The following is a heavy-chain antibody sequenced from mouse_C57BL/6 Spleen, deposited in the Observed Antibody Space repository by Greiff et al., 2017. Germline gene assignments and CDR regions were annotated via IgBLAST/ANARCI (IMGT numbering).Heavy chain of an antibody. CDR1: GYSITSGYY. Sequence: EVKLMESGPGLVKPSQSLSLTCSVTGYSITSGYYWNWIRQVPGNKLEWMGYISYDGSNNYNPSLKNRISITRDTSKNQLFLKLNSVTTEDTATYYCARGELLLFAYWGQGTLVTVSA. V-gene: IGHV3-6*01. D-gene: IGHD2-12*01. CDR2: ISYDGSN. CDR3: ARGELLLFAY. J-gene: IGHJ3*01.